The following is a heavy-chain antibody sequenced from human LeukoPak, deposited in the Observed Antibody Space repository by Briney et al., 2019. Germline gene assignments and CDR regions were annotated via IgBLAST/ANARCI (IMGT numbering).Heavy chain of an antibody. D-gene: IGHD2-2*02. Sequence: GSLRLSCAASGFTVSSNYMSWVRQAPGKGLEWVSVIYIGGSTYYADSVKGRFTISRDISKNTLYLQMNSLRAEDTAMYYCARLGFVVPAVIFDYWGQGGLVTVSS. CDR2: IYIGGST. V-gene: IGHV3-53*01. CDR1: GFTVSSNY. J-gene: IGHJ4*02. CDR3: ARLGFVVPAVIFDY.